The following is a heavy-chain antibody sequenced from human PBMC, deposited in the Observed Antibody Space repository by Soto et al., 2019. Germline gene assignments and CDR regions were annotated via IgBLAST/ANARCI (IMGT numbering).Heavy chain of an antibody. V-gene: IGHV3-74*01. Sequence: GGSLRLSCAASGFTFSAYWMFWVRQAPGKGLVWLSRINSDGAVTDYADSVRGRFTISRDDAENTLYLQLNSLRAEDTAVYYCAREYSGSGIWGQGTLVTVSS. CDR3: AREYSGSGI. CDR1: GFTFSAYW. J-gene: IGHJ4*02. CDR2: INSDGAVT. D-gene: IGHD3-10*01.